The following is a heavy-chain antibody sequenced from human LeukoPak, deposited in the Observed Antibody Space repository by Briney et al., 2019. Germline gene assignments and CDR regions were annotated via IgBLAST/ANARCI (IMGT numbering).Heavy chain of an antibody. CDR1: GFTFSSYS. CDR2: ISTGSSYI. CDR3: ARSYNGSGFDY. J-gene: IGHJ4*02. D-gene: IGHD3-10*01. V-gene: IGHV3-21*01. Sequence: PGGSLRLSCAASGFTFSSYSMHWVRQAPGKGLEWVSSISTGSSYIYYADSVKGRFTLSRDNANSSLFLQVNSLRAEDTAVYYCARSYNGSGFDYWGQGTLVTVSS.